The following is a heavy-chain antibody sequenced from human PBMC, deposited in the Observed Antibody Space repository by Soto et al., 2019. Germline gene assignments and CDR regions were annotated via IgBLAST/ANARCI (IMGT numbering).Heavy chain of an antibody. CDR1: GFTVSNNY. CDR3: ATYTSLDY. CDR2: IYSGGST. D-gene: IGHD2-2*02. J-gene: IGHJ4*02. V-gene: IGHV3-53*02. Sequence: EVQLVETGGGLIQPGGSLRLSCAASGFTVSNNYMSWVCQAPGKGLAWVSLIYSGGSTFYADSVKGRFTISRDNSKNTLFLQMNRLRAEDTAVYFCATYTSLDYWGQGTLVTVSS.